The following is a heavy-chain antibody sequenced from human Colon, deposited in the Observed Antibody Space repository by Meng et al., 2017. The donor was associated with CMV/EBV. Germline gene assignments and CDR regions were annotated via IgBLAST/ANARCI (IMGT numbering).Heavy chain of an antibody. CDR1: GGSISTYY. J-gene: IGHJ4*02. V-gene: IGHV4-4*07. CDR3: VRGGYSGTQTGGVQEY. Sequence: QVQRKESGPGLVKPSDTLPRTCTVSGGSISTYYWSWIRQPAGEGLEWLGRISNNRNTDYNPSLNSRATIWLDTSNNQFSLKLTSVTAADTAVYYCVRGGYSGTQTGGVQEYWGQGTLVTVSS. CDR2: ISNNRNT. D-gene: IGHD5-12*01.